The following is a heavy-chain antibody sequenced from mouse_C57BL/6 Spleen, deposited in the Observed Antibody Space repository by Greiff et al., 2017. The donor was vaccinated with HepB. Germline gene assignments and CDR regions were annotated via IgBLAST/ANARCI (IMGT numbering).Heavy chain of an antibody. CDR3: ARGVTPRAMDY. V-gene: IGHV5-4*03. CDR1: GFTFSSYA. J-gene: IGHJ4*01. Sequence: EVKLVESGGGLVKPGGSLKLSCAASGFTFSSYAMSWVRQTPEKRLEWVATISDGGSYTYYPDNVKGRFTISRDNAKNNLYLQMSHLKSEDTAMYYCARGVTPRAMDYWGQGTSVTVSS. CDR2: ISDGGSYT. D-gene: IGHD2-3*01.